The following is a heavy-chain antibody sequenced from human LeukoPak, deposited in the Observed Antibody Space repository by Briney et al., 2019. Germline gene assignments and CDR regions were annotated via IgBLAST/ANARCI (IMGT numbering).Heavy chain of an antibody. J-gene: IGHJ4*02. CDR1: GFTFSNYG. Sequence: GGSLRLSCAASGFTFSNYGIHWVRQAPGKGLEWVTFIRYDGSNKYYADSVKGRFTISRDNSKNTLYLQMNSLRAEDTAVYYCAKRGGMYPAHYFDYWGQGTLVTVSS. CDR3: AKRGGMYPAHYFDY. CDR2: IRYDGSNK. V-gene: IGHV3-30*02. D-gene: IGHD3-16*01.